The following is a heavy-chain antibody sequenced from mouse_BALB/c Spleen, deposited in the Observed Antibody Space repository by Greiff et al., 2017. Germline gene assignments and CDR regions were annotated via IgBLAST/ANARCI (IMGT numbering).Heavy chain of an antibody. J-gene: IGHJ3*01. CDR2: ISSGSSTI. V-gene: IGHV5-17*02. D-gene: IGHD1-2*01. Sequence: DVMLVESGGGLVQPGGSRKLSCAASGFTFSSFGMHWVRQAPEKGLEWVAYISSGSSTIYYADTVKGRFTISRDNPKNTLFLQMTSLRSEDTAMYYCARDGYWFAYWGQGTLVTVSA. CDR1: GFTFSSFG. CDR3: ARDGYWFAY.